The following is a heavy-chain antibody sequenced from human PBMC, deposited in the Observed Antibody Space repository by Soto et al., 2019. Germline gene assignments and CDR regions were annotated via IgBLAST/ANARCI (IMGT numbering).Heavy chain of an antibody. D-gene: IGHD6-13*01. Sequence: SETLSLTCAVYGGTFSGYYWSWISQPTGKGLEWIGEINHSGSTNYNPSLKSRVTISVDTSKNQFSLKLSSVTAADTAVYYCARGRAATPGYYYMDVWGNGTTVTVSS. CDR3: ARGRAATPGYYYMDV. CDR1: GGTFSGYY. V-gene: IGHV4-34*01. CDR2: INHSGST. J-gene: IGHJ6*03.